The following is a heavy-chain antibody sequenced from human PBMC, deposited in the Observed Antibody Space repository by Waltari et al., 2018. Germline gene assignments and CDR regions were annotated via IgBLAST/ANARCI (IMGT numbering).Heavy chain of an antibody. V-gene: IGHV3-15*01. CDR3: TTLGMRTSGDAFDI. J-gene: IGHJ3*02. D-gene: IGHD7-27*01. Sequence: EVQLVESGGGLVKPGGSLRLSCAASRFTFSNAWMRWVRQAPGKGLEWVGRIKSKADGGTADHAAPVKGRFTISRDDSQNTLYLQMNNLKTEDTAVYYCTTLGMRTSGDAFDIWGQGTKVTVSS. CDR2: IKSKADGGTA. CDR1: RFTFSNAW.